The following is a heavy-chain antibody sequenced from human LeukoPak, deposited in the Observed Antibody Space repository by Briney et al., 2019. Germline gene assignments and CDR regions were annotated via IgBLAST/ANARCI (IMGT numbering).Heavy chain of an antibody. D-gene: IGHD2-2*01. Sequence: GGSLRLSCAASGFTFSSYAMHWVRQAPGKELEWVALISYGGSNKYYADSVKGRFTISRDNSKNTLYLQMNSLRAEDTAVYYCARARSTTWSVTPSLGYWGQGTLVTVSS. CDR1: GFTFSSYA. V-gene: IGHV3-30*04. CDR3: ARARSTTWSVTPSLGY. J-gene: IGHJ4*02. CDR2: ISYGGSNK.